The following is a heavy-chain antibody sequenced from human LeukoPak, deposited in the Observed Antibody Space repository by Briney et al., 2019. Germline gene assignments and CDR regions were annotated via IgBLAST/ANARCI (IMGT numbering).Heavy chain of an antibody. CDR2: IKQDGSEK. J-gene: IGHJ3*02. D-gene: IGHD3-22*01. CDR1: GFTFSSYW. V-gene: IGHV3-7*01. CDR3: ARDLAYYYDSSGYYYDIDAFDI. Sequence: GGSLRLSCAASGFTFSSYWMSWVRQAPGKGLEWVANIKQDGSEKYYVDSVKGRFTISRDNAKNSLYLQMNSLRAEDTAVYYCARDLAYYYDSSGYYYDIDAFDIWGQGTMVTVSS.